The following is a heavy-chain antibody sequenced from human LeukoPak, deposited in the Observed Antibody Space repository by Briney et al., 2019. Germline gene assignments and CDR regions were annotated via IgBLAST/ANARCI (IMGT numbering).Heavy chain of an antibody. CDR3: ARVGGVPAAFYYYYMDV. CDR2: IKQDGSEK. J-gene: IGHJ6*03. V-gene: IGHV3-7*01. Sequence: PGGSLKLSCAASGFTFSSYWMSWVRQAPGKGLEWVANIKQDGSEKYYVDSVKGRFTISRDNAKNSLYLQMNSLRAEDTAVYYCARVGGVPAAFYYYYMDVWGKGTTVTVSS. CDR1: GFTFSSYW. D-gene: IGHD2-2*01.